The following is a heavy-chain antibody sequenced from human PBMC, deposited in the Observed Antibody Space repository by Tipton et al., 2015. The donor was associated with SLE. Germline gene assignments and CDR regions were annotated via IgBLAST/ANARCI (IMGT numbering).Heavy chain of an antibody. CDR1: GGSISSHY. J-gene: IGHJ4*02. CDR3: ARVGGVAGDFDY. D-gene: IGHD2-15*01. CDR2: IYFTGST. V-gene: IGHV4-59*11. Sequence: LSLTCTVSGGSISSHYWSWIRQPPGKGLEWIGYIYFTGSTTYNPSLKSRVTISVDTSKKQVSLNLSSVTTADTAVYYCARVGGVAGDFDYWGQGTLVTVSS.